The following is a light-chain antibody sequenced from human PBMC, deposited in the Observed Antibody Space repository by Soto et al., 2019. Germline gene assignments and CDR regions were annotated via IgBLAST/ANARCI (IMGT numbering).Light chain of an antibody. V-gene: IGKV3-20*01. CDR3: QQYGSSPVT. J-gene: IGKJ1*01. CDR2: GSS. CDR1: QTLSSRH. Sequence: GWTKSTGTLSLSPGERATLSCRASQTLSSRHLAWYQQKPGQAPRLLIYGSSSRATGIPDRFSGSGSGSDFTLTISRLEPEDFAVYYCQQYGSSPVTFGQGTKVDIK.